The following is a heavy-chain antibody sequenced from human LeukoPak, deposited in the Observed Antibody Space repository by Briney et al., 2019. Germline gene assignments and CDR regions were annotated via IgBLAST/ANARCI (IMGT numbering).Heavy chain of an antibody. J-gene: IGHJ4*02. CDR3: ARGPKQYYDILTGYYRAKYYFDY. CDR2: INHSGST. Sequence: PSETLSLTCAVYGGSFSGYYWSWIRQPPGKGLEWIGEINHSGSTNYNPSLKSRVTTSVDTSKNQFSLKLSSVTAADTAVYYCARGPKQYYDILTGYYRAKYYFDYWGQGTLVTVSS. CDR1: GGSFSGYY. D-gene: IGHD3-9*01. V-gene: IGHV4-34*01.